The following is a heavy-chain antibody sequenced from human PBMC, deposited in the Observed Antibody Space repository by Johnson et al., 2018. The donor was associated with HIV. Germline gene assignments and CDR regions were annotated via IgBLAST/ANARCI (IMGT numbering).Heavy chain of an antibody. CDR3: ARERPHDSVWGSDRYSPPDALDI. CDR2: ISYDGSNK. Sequence: QMLLVESGGGVVRPGGSLRLSCAASGFTFSSYAMHWVRQAPGKGLEWVAVISYDGSNKYYADSVKGRFTISTDNSKNTLYLQMNSLRLEDTAVYYCARERPHDSVWGSDRYSPPDALDIWGQGTMVTVSS. J-gene: IGHJ3*02. V-gene: IGHV3-30*03. CDR1: GFTFSSYA. D-gene: IGHD3-16*02.